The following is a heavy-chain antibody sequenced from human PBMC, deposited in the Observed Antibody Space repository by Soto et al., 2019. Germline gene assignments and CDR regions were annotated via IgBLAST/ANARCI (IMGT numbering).Heavy chain of an antibody. CDR1: GGTLSKFG. Sequence: QVQLVQSGAELRQPGSSVRVSCKASGGTLSKFGIAWFRQAPGQRPEWMGNILPIFDEPTYAFTLKNRLNIVADKFNVVVYVESGSLTSEHTAIFYCAKDRPYNLRGYIRPHDAADVWGQGT. D-gene: IGHD5-12*01. J-gene: IGHJ3*01. CDR2: ILPIFDEP. V-gene: IGHV1-69*06. CDR3: AKDRPYNLRGYIRPHDAADV.